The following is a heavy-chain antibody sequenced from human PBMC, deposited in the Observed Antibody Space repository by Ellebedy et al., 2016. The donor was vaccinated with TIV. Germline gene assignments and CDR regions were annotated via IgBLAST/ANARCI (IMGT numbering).Heavy chain of an antibody. CDR3: ARMSRPWGSYRYAMDY. Sequence: ASVKVSXXASGYIFSSYGINWVRQAPGQGLEWMGWISVYNGDTNYTQKVQGRVTMTTDTSTSTTYMELRSLRSDDTGMYYCARMSRPWGSYRYAMDYWGQGTLVTVSS. J-gene: IGHJ4*02. CDR2: ISVYNGDT. CDR1: GYIFSSYG. D-gene: IGHD3-16*02. V-gene: IGHV1-18*01.